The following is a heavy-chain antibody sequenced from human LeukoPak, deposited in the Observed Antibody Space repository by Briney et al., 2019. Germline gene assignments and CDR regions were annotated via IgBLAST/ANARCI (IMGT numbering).Heavy chain of an antibody. CDR3: AKDFYDSSAYFRVPHLFDY. D-gene: IGHD3-22*01. J-gene: IGHJ4*02. Sequence: GGSLRLSCAASGFTFSSYAMHWVRQAPGKGLEWLAFIRYDGSNKYYADSVKGRFTITRDNSKNTLYLQMNSLRAEDTAVYYCAKDFYDSSAYFRVPHLFDYWGQGTLVTVSS. CDR1: GFTFSSYA. CDR2: IRYDGSNK. V-gene: IGHV3-30*02.